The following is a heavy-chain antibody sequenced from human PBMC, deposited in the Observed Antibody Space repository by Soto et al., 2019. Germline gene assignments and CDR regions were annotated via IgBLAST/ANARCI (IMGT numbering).Heavy chain of an antibody. CDR3: AKGDRAMDKTMVALEY. D-gene: IGHD5-18*01. CDR1: GFTFSSYA. CDR2: ISDSGSTT. V-gene: IGHV3-23*01. Sequence: DVQLLESGGGLVQPGGSLRLSCAASGFTFSSYAMPWVRQAPGKGLVWVSAISDSGSTTHYTDSVKGRFTISRDNSKNTLYLQMNSLRAEDTAVYYCAKGDRAMDKTMVALEYWGQGTLVTVSS. J-gene: IGHJ4*02.